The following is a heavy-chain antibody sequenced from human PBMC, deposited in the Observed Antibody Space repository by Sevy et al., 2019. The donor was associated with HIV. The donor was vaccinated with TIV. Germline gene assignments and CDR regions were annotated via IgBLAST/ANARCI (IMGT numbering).Heavy chain of an antibody. CDR1: GFTFSSYA. V-gene: IGHV3-30-3*01. D-gene: IGHD6-19*01. J-gene: IGHJ4*02. CDR2: ISYDGSNK. Sequence: GGSLILSCAASGFTFSSYAMHWVRQAPGKGLEWVAVISYDGSNKYYADSVKGRFTISRDNSKNTLYLQMNSLRAEDTAVYYCASSDRQWLVNYFDYWGQGTLVTVSS. CDR3: ASSDRQWLVNYFDY.